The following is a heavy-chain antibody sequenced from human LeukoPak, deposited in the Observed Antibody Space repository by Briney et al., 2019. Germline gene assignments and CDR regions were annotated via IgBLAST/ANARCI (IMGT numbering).Heavy chain of an antibody. Sequence: SETLSLTCTVSGGSISSYYRSWIRQPPGKGLEWIGYIYYTGSTNYNPSLKSRVTISVDTSKNQFSLKLSSVTAADTAVYYCASGFAGAVAGRFDYWGQGTLVTVSS. J-gene: IGHJ4*02. CDR2: IYYTGST. D-gene: IGHD6-19*01. V-gene: IGHV4-59*12. CDR1: GGSISSYY. CDR3: ASGFAGAVAGRFDY.